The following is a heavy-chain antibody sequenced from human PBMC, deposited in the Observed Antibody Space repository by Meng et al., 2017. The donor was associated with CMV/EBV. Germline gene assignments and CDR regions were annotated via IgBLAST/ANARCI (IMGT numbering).Heavy chain of an antibody. CDR3: ARESVVIQALVSAFDI. V-gene: IGHV3-7*01. CDR1: GFTFNSYW. J-gene: IGHJ3*02. D-gene: IGHD2-2*01. CDR2: IKQDGSEK. Sequence: GESLKISCAASGFTFNSYWMSWVRQAPGKGLEWVANIKQDGSEKYYVDSVKGRFTISRDNAKNSLYLQMNSLRAEDTAVYYCARESVVIQALVSAFDIWGQGTMVTVSS.